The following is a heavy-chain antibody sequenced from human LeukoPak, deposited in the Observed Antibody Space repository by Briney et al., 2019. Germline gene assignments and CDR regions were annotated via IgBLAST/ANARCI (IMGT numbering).Heavy chain of an antibody. CDR3: ARESVVIPAASDY. V-gene: IGHV4-30-4*01. CDR1: GGSISSGDYY. CDR2: IYYSGST. Sequence: SETLSLTCTVSGGSISSGDYYWSWLRQPPGKGLEWLGYIYYSGSTYYNPSLKSRLTISVDTSKNQFSLKLSSVTSADTAVYYCARESVVIPAASDYWGQGTLVTVSS. D-gene: IGHD2-2*01. J-gene: IGHJ4*02.